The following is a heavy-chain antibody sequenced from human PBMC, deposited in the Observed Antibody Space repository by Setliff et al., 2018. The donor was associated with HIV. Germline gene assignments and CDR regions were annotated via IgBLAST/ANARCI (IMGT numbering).Heavy chain of an antibody. CDR2: ISHSGST. J-gene: IGHJ4*02. CDR3: ARHEITMVRGVTIKAGYSFDY. CDR1: GYSISSGYY. V-gene: IGHV4-38-2*01. D-gene: IGHD3-10*01. Sequence: SETLSLTCAVSGYSISSGYYWGWIRQPPGKGLEWIGSISHSGSTYYNPSLKSRVAISVDTSKNQFSLKLSSVTAADTAVYYCARHEITMVRGVTIKAGYSFDYWGQGTLVTVSS.